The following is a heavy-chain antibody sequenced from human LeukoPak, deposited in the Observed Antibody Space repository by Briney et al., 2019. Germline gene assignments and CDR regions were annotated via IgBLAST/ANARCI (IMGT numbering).Heavy chain of an antibody. CDR2: IYHSGGT. Sequence: SGTLSLTCAVSGGSISSSYWWSWVRQPPGKGLEWIGEIYHSGGTNYNPSLKSRVTISVDKSKNQFSLKLSSVTAADTVVYYCARTLNYYYYYMDVWGKGTTVTVSS. CDR3: ARTLNYYYYYMDV. CDR1: GGSISSSYW. J-gene: IGHJ6*03. V-gene: IGHV4-4*02.